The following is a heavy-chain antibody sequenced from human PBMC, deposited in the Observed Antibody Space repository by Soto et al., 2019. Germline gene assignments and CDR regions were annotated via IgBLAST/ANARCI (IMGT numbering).Heavy chain of an antibody. CDR3: ARSPPSSYYGGSGTFDY. CDR1: GGFTSTNNW. D-gene: IGHD3-10*01. Sequence: QLQLQESGPGLVRPSGTLSLTCAVSGGFTSTNNWWSWVRQPPGKGLEWIGDAYHSGSTEYNPSLTSRVNISVDKSKNQISLKLTSATAADTAVYYCARSPPSSYYGGSGTFDYWGQGTLVTVSS. J-gene: IGHJ4*02. CDR2: AYHSGST. V-gene: IGHV4-4*02.